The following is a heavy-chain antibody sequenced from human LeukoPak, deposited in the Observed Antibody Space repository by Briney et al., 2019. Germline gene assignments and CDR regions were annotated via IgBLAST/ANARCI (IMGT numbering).Heavy chain of an antibody. CDR1: GGSISSYY. Sequence: SETLSLTCTVSGGSISSYYWSWIRQPPGKGLEWIGYIYYSGSTNYNPSHKSRVTISVDTSKNQFSLKLSSVTAADTAVYYCARDSRYYYDSSGYGPTTDAFDIWGQGTMVTVSS. CDR3: ARDSRYYYDSSGYGPTTDAFDI. CDR2: IYYSGST. J-gene: IGHJ3*02. V-gene: IGHV4-59*01. D-gene: IGHD3-22*01.